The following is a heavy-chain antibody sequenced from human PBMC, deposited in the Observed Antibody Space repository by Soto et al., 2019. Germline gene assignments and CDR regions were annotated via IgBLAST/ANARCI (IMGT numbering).Heavy chain of an antibody. CDR3: ASGASRWYPYFFDS. Sequence: QAQVVQSGAEVRKPGSSVKLSCKASEGTFNSYAIAWVRQAPGQGLEWMGGIIPYYNTLNYAQKFQDRVTMAADESSNTVYMELSRLRSDDTAVYFCASGASRWYPYFFDSWAQGTLVTVSS. CDR2: IIPYYNTL. V-gene: IGHV1-69*01. J-gene: IGHJ4*02. D-gene: IGHD6-13*01. CDR1: EGTFNSYA.